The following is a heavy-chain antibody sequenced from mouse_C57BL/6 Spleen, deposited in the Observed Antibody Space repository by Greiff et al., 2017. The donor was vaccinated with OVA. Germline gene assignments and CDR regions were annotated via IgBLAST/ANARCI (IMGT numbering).Heavy chain of an antibody. CDR3: ARGLYYYGSSYAMDY. D-gene: IGHD1-1*01. CDR2: IHPNSGST. Sequence: QVQLQQPGAELVKPGASVKLSCKASGYTFTSYWMHWVKQRPGQGLEWIGMIHPNSGSTNYNEKFKSKATLTVDKSSSTAYMQLSSLTSEDSAVYYGARGLYYYGSSYAMDYWGQGTSVTVSS. V-gene: IGHV1-64*01. J-gene: IGHJ4*01. CDR1: GYTFTSYW.